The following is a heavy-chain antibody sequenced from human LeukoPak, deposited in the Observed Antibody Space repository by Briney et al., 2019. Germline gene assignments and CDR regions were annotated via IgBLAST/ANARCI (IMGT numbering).Heavy chain of an antibody. V-gene: IGHV4-39*01. CDR3: ARPRRVRGPRTNWFDP. CDR1: DGSISSSSYY. CDR2: IYYSGST. Sequence: SETQTPTCHLSDGSISSSSYYWGWIRQPPGKGLEWIGSIYYSGSTYYTPSLKSPVTISTDTSKNHFSLKLTSVTAADTAVYYCARPRRVRGPRTNWFDPWGQGTLVTVS. J-gene: IGHJ5*02. D-gene: IGHD3-10*01.